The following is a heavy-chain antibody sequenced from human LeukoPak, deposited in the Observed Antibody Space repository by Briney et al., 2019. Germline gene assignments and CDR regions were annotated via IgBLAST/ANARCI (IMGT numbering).Heavy chain of an antibody. Sequence: QTGGSLRLSCAASGFTFSSYWMHWVRRAPGKGLVWVSRINSDGSSTSYADSVKGRFTISRDNAKNTLYLQMNSLRAEDTAVYYCARDGVDCSGGSCYSIFYAFDIWGQGTMVTVSS. D-gene: IGHD2-15*01. CDR1: GFTFSSYW. V-gene: IGHV3-74*01. J-gene: IGHJ3*02. CDR2: INSDGSST. CDR3: ARDGVDCSGGSCYSIFYAFDI.